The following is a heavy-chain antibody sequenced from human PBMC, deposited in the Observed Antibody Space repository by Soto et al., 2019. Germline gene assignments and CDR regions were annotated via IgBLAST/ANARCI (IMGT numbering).Heavy chain of an antibody. CDR1: GLSIYTSA. J-gene: IGHJ5*02. CDR3: ARNTDQRLVRGWLDP. CDR2: ISHDGSHE. V-gene: IGHV3-30*04. D-gene: IGHD3-10*01. Sequence: PGGSLRLSCAASGLSIYTSAMHWVRQAPGKGLEWVAMISHDGSHEYYGDSVKGRFSVSRDNSQNILHLQMNSLRIEDTAVYFCARNTDQRLVRGWLDPWCQGTLVTVSS.